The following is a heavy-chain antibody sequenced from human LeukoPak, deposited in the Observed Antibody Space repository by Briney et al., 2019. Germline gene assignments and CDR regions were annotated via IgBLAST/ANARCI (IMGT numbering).Heavy chain of an antibody. CDR3: ARVGPKGGYSYGPFDY. D-gene: IGHD5-18*01. J-gene: IGHJ4*02. V-gene: IGHV3-7*01. Sequence: GGSLSLSCAASGFTFSSYWMSWVRQPPGKGLEWVANIKQNGSEKYYVDSVKGRFTISRDNAKNSLYLQMNSLRAEDTAVYYCARVGPKGGYSYGPFDYWGQGTLVTVSS. CDR1: GFTFSSYW. CDR2: IKQNGSEK.